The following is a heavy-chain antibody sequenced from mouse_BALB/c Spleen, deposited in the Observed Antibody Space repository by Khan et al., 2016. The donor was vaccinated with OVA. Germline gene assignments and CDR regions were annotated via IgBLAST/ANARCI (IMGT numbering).Heavy chain of an antibody. CDR2: IYPGSGNS. J-gene: IGHJ3*01. Sequence: VQLQQSGPELVKPGASVKMSCKASGYTFTDYVINWVKQRSGQGLEWIGEIYPGSGNSYYSEKFKGKATLTADKSSSTAYMQLSSLTFEDSAVYFWANNYDSWFAYWGQGTTVTVSA. CDR3: ANNYDSWFAY. D-gene: IGHD1-3*01. V-gene: IGHV1-77*01. CDR1: GYTFTDYV.